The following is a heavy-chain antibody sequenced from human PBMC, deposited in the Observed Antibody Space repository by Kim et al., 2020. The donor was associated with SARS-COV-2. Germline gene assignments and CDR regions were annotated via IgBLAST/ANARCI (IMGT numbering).Heavy chain of an antibody. CDR2: IKEDGSEK. D-gene: IGHD3-22*01. Sequence: GGSLRLSCAASGFMYSSYWMTWVRQAPGKGLEWVASIKEDGSEKKYVDSVKGRFTVSRDNDKESLSLQMNSLRAEDTAVYYCGRHHFYSESSVYRAFDMWGQGTMVIVSS. CDR1: GFMYSSYW. J-gene: IGHJ3*02. CDR3: GRHHFYSESSVYRAFDM. V-gene: IGHV3-7*01.